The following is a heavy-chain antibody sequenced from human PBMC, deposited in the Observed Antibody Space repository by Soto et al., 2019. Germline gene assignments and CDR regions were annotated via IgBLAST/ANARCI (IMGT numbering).Heavy chain of an antibody. CDR3: EKRIKSGSNYVANAMDV. D-gene: IGHD1-26*01. J-gene: IGHJ6*02. V-gene: IGHV3-23*01. Sequence: EVQLLESGGTLVQVGGSLRLSCVASGFSFSNYAVTWVRQAPGKGLEWVSASSGSGAGTYYADSVKGRFTISRDNSKNTVNLNMSSLKTDDTAVYHDEKRIKSGSNYVANAMDVWGQGTMVIVS. CDR1: GFSFSNYA. CDR2: SSGSGAGT.